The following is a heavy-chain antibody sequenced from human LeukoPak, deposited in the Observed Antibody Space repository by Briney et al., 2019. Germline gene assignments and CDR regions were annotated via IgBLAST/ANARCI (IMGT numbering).Heavy chain of an antibody. Sequence: ASETLSLTCTVSGGSISSYYWSWIRQPAGKGLEWIGRIYTSGSTNYNPSLKSRVTMSVDTSKNQFSLKLSSVTAADTAVYYCARGMTTVTTYGFDPWGQGTLVTVSS. D-gene: IGHD4-4*01. CDR2: IYTSGST. CDR1: GGSISSYY. J-gene: IGHJ5*02. CDR3: ARGMTTVTTYGFDP. V-gene: IGHV4-4*07.